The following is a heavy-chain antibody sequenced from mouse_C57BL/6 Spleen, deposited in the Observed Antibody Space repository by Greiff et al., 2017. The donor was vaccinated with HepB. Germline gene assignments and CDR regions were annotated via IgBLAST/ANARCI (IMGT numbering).Heavy chain of an antibody. Sequence: QVTLKESGAELVRPGASVKLSCKASGYTFTDYYINWVKQRPGQGLEWIARIYPGSGNTYYNEKFKGKATLTAEKSSSTAYMQLSSLTSEDSAVYFCAREGENWDARGYFDYWGQGTTLTVSS. CDR1: GYTFTDYY. V-gene: IGHV1-76*01. D-gene: IGHD4-1*01. CDR3: AREGENWDARGYFDY. CDR2: IYPGSGNT. J-gene: IGHJ2*01.